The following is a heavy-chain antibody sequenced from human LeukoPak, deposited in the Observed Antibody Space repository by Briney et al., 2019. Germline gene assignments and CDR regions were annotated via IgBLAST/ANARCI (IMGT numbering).Heavy chain of an antibody. V-gene: IGHV1-69*05. CDR2: IIPILGTA. J-gene: IGHJ4*02. D-gene: IGHD3-22*01. CDR3: AREDVWSSGYPFDY. Sequence: SVKVSCKASGGTFSSYAISWVRQAPGQGLEWMGRIIPILGTANYAQKFQGRVTITTDESTSTAYMELSSLRSEDTAVYYCAREDVWSSGYPFDYWGQGTLVTVSS. CDR1: GGTFSSYA.